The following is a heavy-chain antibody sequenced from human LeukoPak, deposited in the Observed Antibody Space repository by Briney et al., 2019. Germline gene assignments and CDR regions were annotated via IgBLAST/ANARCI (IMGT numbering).Heavy chain of an antibody. D-gene: IGHD5-18*01. Sequence: GGSLRLSCAASGFTFDYYAMHWVRQAPGKGLEWVSGISWNSGSLVYADSVKGRFTISRDNVKNSLFLQMNSLRAEDTALYYCAKVTGYGYEDYFDYWGQGTLVTVSS. CDR1: GFTFDYYA. CDR2: ISWNSGSL. CDR3: AKVTGYGYEDYFDY. V-gene: IGHV3-9*01. J-gene: IGHJ4*02.